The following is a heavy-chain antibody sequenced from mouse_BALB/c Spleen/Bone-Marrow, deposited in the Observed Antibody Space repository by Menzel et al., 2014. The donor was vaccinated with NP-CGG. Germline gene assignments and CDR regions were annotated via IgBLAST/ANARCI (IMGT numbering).Heavy chain of an antibody. Sequence: DVKLEVSGGGLVQPGGSRKLSCAASGFTFSSFGMHWVRQAPEKGLEWVAYISSGSSTIYYADTVKGRFTISRDNPKNTLFLQMTNLRSEDTAMYYCARSDGNYDYAMDYWGQGTSVTVSS. CDR1: GFTFSSFG. V-gene: IGHV5-17*02. J-gene: IGHJ4*01. CDR3: ARSDGNYDYAMDY. D-gene: IGHD2-1*01. CDR2: ISSGSSTI.